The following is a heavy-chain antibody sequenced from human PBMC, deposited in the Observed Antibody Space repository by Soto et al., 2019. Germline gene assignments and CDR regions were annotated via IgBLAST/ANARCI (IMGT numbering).Heavy chain of an antibody. J-gene: IGHJ4*02. CDR2: IYPGDSDT. V-gene: IGHV5-51*03. CDR1: GYSFTNYW. D-gene: IGHD3-22*01. Sequence: EMQLVQSGAEVKKPGESLKISCKGSGYSFTNYWIGWVRQMPGRGLDWMGIIYPGDSDTRYSPSFQGQVTTSADKSITTAYLQWSRLKASDTAIYYCARIKTSGYYYAPFDHWGQGTLVTVSS. CDR3: ARIKTSGYYYAPFDH.